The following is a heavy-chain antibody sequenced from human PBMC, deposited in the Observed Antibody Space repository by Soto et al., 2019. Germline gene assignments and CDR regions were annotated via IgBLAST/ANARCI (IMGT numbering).Heavy chain of an antibody. D-gene: IGHD3-10*01. J-gene: IGHJ5*02. CDR1: GFTFSNFA. Sequence: PGGSLRLSCAVSGFTFSNFAMSWVRQAPGKGLEWVSGISNSGGSTYYADSVKGRFTISRDNSKNTLYLQMNTLRAEDTAVYYCAKDGVHYYDSENYHEPWGQGTLVTV. CDR2: ISNSGGST. CDR3: AKDGVHYYDSENYHEP. V-gene: IGHV3-23*01.